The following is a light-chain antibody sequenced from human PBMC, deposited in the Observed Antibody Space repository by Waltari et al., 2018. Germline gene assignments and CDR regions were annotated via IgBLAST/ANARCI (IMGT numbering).Light chain of an antibody. CDR3: QQYYDYQRS. CDR1: QSVSTY. J-gene: IGKJ1*01. Sequence: AIRMTQSPSSLSASTGDRVTITWRASQSVSTYLAWYQQKPGKAPKLLIYAASTLQRGVPVRFSGSGSGTDFTLSISCLQSEDFATYYCQQYYDYQRSFGQGTKVEIK. CDR2: AAS. V-gene: IGKV1-8*01.